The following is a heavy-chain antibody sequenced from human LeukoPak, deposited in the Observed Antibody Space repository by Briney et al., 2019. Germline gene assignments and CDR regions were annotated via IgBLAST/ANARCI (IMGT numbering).Heavy chain of an antibody. CDR3: ANVAKGRYFFYYMDV. CDR2: ISSDNGIP. V-gene: IGHV1-18*01. J-gene: IGHJ6*03. Sequence: ASVRVSCKAPGYSINRFGVTWVRQAPGQGLEWIGWISSDNGIPRYADKFQGRVTLTTDTSKTTTYMELRSLRSDDSAVYFCANVAKGRYFFYYMDVWGKGTTVTVSS. D-gene: IGHD2-15*01. CDR1: GYSINRFG.